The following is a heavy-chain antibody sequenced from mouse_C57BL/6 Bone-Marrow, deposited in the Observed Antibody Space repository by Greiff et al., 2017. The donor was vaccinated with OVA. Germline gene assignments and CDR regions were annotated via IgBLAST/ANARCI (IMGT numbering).Heavy chain of an antibody. D-gene: IGHD2-4*01. CDR1: GYTFTSYW. CDR2: INPSSGYT. CDR3: AIPPYYDYDGGYYFDY. J-gene: IGHJ2*01. Sequence: QVQLQQSGAELAKPGASVKLSCKASGYTFTSYWMHWVKQRPGQGLEWIGYINPSSGYTKYNQKFKGKATLTADKSSSTAYMQLSSLTYEDSAVYYCAIPPYYDYDGGYYFDYWGQGTTLTVSS. V-gene: IGHV1-7*01.